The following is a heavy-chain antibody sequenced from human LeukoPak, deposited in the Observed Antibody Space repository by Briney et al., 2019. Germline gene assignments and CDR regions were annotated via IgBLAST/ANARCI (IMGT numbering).Heavy chain of an antibody. CDR1: GGTFSSYA. CDR3: ARALVQLEQIHWFDP. Sequence: SVKVSCTASGGTFSSYAISWVRQAPGQGLEWMGGIIPIFGTANYAQKFQGRVTITADESTSTAYMELSSLRSEDTAVYYCARALVQLEQIHWFDPWGQGTLVTASS. CDR2: IIPIFGTA. V-gene: IGHV1-69*13. D-gene: IGHD1-1*01. J-gene: IGHJ5*02.